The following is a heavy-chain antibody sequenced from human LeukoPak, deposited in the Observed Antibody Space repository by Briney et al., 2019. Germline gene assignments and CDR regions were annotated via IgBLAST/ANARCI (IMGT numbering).Heavy chain of an antibody. D-gene: IGHD4-23*01. CDR1: GSTFSSYS. CDR2: ISSSSSYI. CDR3: ARAREGVVTLYYFDY. Sequence: PGGSLRLSCAASGSTFSSYSMNWVRQAPGKGLEWVSSISSSSSYIYYADSVKGRFTISRDNAKNSLYLQMSSLRAEDTAVYYCARAREGVVTLYYFDYWGQGTLVTVSS. J-gene: IGHJ4*02. V-gene: IGHV3-21*01.